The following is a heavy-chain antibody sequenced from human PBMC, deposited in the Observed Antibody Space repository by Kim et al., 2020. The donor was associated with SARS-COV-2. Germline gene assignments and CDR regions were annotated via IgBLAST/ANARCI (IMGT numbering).Heavy chain of an antibody. Sequence: GESLKISCEGSGYTFSTHWIGWVRQMPGKGLEWMGIIYPGDSDTRYSPSFQRQVPISVDKSVSPAYLQWSSLKASDTAMYYCARRRSYSDSGVYPGALDLWGQGTLVTLTS. V-gene: IGHV5-51*01. CDR3: ARRRSYSDSGVYPGALDL. J-gene: IGHJ3*01. CDR2: IYPGDSDT. D-gene: IGHD3-22*01. CDR1: GYTFSTHW.